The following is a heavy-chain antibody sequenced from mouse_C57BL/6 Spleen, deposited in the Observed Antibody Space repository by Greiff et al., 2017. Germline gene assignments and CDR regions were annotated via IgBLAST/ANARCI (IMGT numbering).Heavy chain of an antibody. V-gene: IGHV5-6*01. Sequence: EVKLMESGGDLVKPGGSLKLSCAASGFTFSSYGMSWVRQTPDKRLEWVATLSSGGSYTYYPDSVKGRFTISRDNAKNTLYLQMSSLKSEDTAMYYCARLGRFAYWGQGTLVTVSA. CDR1: GFTFSSYG. J-gene: IGHJ3*01. CDR2: LSSGGSYT. D-gene: IGHD4-1*01. CDR3: ARLGRFAY.